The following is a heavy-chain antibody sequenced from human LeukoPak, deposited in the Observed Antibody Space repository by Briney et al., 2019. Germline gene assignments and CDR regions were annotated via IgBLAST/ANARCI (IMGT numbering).Heavy chain of an antibody. CDR1: GFTFSSYA. J-gene: IGHJ4*02. CDR2: LSTSGGST. D-gene: IGHD1-26*01. CDR3: AKAASPTTRHFDY. Sequence: GGSLRLSCAASGFTFSSYAMSWVRQAPGNGLEWVSALSTSGGSTYYADSVKGRFTISRDNSKNTLYLQMDSLRAEDTAVYYCAKAASPTTRHFDYWGQGTLVTVSS. V-gene: IGHV3-23*01.